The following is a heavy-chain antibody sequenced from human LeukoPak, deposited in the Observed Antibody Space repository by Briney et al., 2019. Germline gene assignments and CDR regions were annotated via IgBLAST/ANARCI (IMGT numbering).Heavy chain of an antibody. J-gene: IGHJ4*02. CDR1: GFTFSSYS. CDR2: ISSSSSTI. D-gene: IGHD2-15*01. V-gene: IGHV3-48*02. Sequence: PGGSLRFSCSASGFTFSSYSMNWVRQAPGKGLEWVSYISSSSSTIYYADSVKGRFTISRDNAKNSLYLQMNSLRDEDTAVYYCARGAVRSYCSGGSCYRAMDYWGQGTLVTVSS. CDR3: ARGAVRSYCSGGSCYRAMDY.